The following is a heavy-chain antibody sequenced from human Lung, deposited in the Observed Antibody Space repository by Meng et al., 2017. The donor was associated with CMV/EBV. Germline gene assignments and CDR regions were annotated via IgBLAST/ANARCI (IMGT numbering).Heavy chain of an antibody. J-gene: IGHJ4*02. Sequence: PLQESGPGLVKPSGTLSLPCVVSGGSISSSYWWTWVRQSPGKGLEWIGEMYHSGTTNYNPSLKSRVTISMGKSNNQLSLKLNSVTAADTAVYYCATQESRDGHDPYWGQGTLVTVSS. CDR2: MYHSGTT. V-gene: IGHV4-4*02. CDR3: ATQESRDGHDPY. CDR1: GGSISSSYW. D-gene: IGHD5-24*01.